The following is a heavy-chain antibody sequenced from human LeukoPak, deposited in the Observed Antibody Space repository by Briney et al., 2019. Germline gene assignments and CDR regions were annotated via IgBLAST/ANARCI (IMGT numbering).Heavy chain of an antibody. CDR3: ATEWLLDPYDAFDI. J-gene: IGHJ3*02. CDR2: MNPNSGNT. V-gene: IGHV1-8*01. CDR1: GYTFTSYD. Sequence: GASVKVSCKASGYTFTSYDTNWVRQATGQGLEWMGWMNPNSGNTGYAQKFQGRVTMTRNTSISTAYMELSSLRSEDTAVYYCATEWLLDPYDAFDIWGQGTMVTVSS. D-gene: IGHD3-3*01.